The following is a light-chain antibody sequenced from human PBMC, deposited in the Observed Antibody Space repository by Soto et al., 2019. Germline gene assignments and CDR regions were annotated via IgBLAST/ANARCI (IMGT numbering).Light chain of an antibody. Sequence: EIVLTQSPGTLSLSPGERATLSRRASQSVSRSYLAWYKQRPGQAPRLLIYGSSIRTAGIPDRFSGSGSATVFTLTISRLEPDVFAVYYCQQYGSSPTFGQGTRLEI. CDR3: QQYGSSPT. CDR1: QSVSRSY. J-gene: IGKJ5*01. V-gene: IGKV3-20*01. CDR2: GSS.